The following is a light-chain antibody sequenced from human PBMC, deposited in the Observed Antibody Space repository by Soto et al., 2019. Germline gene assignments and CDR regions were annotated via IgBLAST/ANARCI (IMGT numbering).Light chain of an antibody. J-gene: IGKJ5*01. CDR1: QSVSSSY. Sequence: EIVLTQSPGTLSLSPGERATLSCRASQSVSSSYLAWYRQKPGQAPRLLIYGASSRATGIPDRFSGSGSGTDFTLTISRLEPEDFAMYYCHQYGSSPPVTFGQGTRLEI. V-gene: IGKV3-20*01. CDR3: HQYGSSPPVT. CDR2: GAS.